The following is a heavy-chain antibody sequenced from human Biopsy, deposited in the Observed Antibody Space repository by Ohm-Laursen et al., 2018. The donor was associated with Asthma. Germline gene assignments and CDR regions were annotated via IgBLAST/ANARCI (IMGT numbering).Heavy chain of an antibody. Sequence: SLRLSCAASGFTFSSYSMNWVRQAPGKGLEWVSYISSSSTIYYADSVKGRFTISRDNAENSLYLQMNSLRDEDTAVYYCARFKRGYSYGYAGVFDYWGQGTLVTVSS. CDR2: ISSSSTI. CDR3: ARFKRGYSYGYAGVFDY. J-gene: IGHJ4*02. V-gene: IGHV3-48*02. D-gene: IGHD5-18*01. CDR1: GFTFSSYS.